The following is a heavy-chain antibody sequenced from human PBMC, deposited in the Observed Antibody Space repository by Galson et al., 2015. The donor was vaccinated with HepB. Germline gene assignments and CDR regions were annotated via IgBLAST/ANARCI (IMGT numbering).Heavy chain of an antibody. CDR2: ITASGGGR. CDR1: GFTFNKYA. Sequence: SLRLSCAASGFTFNKYAMAWVRQAPGKGLEWVSGITASGGGRYYADSVRGRFTISRDNSKNTMHLQMNSLTVEDTAVYYCAKANGEDIILVVYGSSTNFDRWGQGTLFTVSS. V-gene: IGHV3-23*01. J-gene: IGHJ4*02. D-gene: IGHD2-8*02. CDR3: AKANGEDIILVVYGSSTNFDR.